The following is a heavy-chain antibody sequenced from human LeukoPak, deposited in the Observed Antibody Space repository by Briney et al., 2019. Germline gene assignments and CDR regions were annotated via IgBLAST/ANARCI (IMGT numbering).Heavy chain of an antibody. Sequence: TLSLTCTVSGGSISSGSYYWSWIRQPAGKGLEWIGRIYTSGSTNYNPSLKSRVTISVDTSKNQFSLKLSSVTAADTAVYYCARTSTYYDFWSGYRDFDYWGQGTLVTVSS. CDR1: GGSISSGSYY. J-gene: IGHJ4*02. CDR2: IYTSGST. CDR3: ARTSTYYDFWSGYRDFDY. V-gene: IGHV4-61*02. D-gene: IGHD3-3*01.